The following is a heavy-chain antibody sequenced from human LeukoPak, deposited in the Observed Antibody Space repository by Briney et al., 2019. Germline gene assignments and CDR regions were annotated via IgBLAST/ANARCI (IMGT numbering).Heavy chain of an antibody. CDR3: AREVTTGHYYLDY. V-gene: IGHV3-23*01. Sequence: GGSLRLSCAASGFTFSSYSRYAMSWVRQAPVKGLEWVSAISGSGGSTYYADSVKGRFTISRDNSKNTLYLQMNSLRAEDTAVYYCAREVTTGHYYLDYWGQGTLVTVSS. J-gene: IGHJ4*02. CDR1: GFTFSSYSRYA. D-gene: IGHD1-14*01. CDR2: ISGSGGST.